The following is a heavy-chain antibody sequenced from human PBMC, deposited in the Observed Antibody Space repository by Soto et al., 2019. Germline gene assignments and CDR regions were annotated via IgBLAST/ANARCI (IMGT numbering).Heavy chain of an antibody. CDR2: ISYEGSNK. CDR1: GFTFSSYA. J-gene: IGHJ6*02. V-gene: IGHV3-30-3*01. Sequence: QVQLVEAGGGVVQPGRSLGLSCAASGFTFSSYAMHWVRQAPGKGLELVAVISYEGSNKYSADSVKGRFTISRDNSKNTLYLQMNRLRAEDTAVYYCASGYHYYDSSGYYYIRYGMDVWGQGTTVTVSS. D-gene: IGHD3-22*01. CDR3: ASGYHYYDSSGYYYIRYGMDV.